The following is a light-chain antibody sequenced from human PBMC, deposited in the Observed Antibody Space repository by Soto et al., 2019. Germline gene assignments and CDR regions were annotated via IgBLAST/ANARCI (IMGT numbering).Light chain of an antibody. CDR3: QQYGSSSLFT. CDR2: SAS. J-gene: IGKJ3*01. CDR1: QSVGSNY. V-gene: IGKV3-20*01. Sequence: PGESATLSCRASQSVGSNYLAWYQQKPGQAPRLLIYSASSRATGIPDRFSGSGSGTDFTLTISRLEPEDFAVYYCQQYGSSSLFTFGPGTKVDIK.